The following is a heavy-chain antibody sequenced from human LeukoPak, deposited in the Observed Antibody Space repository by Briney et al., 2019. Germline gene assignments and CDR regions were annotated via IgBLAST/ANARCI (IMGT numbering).Heavy chain of an antibody. CDR1: GGSITSHF. V-gene: IGHV4-59*11. CDR3: AQKAPYSPAYSQH. Sequence: PSETLSLTCTVSGGSITSHFWSWIRQPPGKGLEWIGYIYHSGTTNYNPPLKSRVTISADTSKNQFSLKLSSVTAAATAVYYCAQKAPYSPAYSQHWGQGTLVTVSS. CDR2: IYHSGTT. J-gene: IGHJ1*01. D-gene: IGHD2-15*01.